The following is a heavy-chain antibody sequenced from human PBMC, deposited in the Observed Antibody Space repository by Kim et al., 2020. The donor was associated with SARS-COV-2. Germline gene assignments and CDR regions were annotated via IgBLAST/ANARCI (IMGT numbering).Heavy chain of an antibody. V-gene: IGHV5-51*01. CDR2: IYPGDSDT. CDR3: ARQPWGAAAGTGFGAFDI. D-gene: IGHD6-13*01. CDR1: GYSFTSYW. Sequence: GESLKISCKGSGYSFTSYWIGWVRQMPGKGLEWMGIIYPGDSDTRYSPSFQGQVTISADKSISTAYLQWSSLKASDTAMYYCARQPWGAAAGTGFGAFDICGQGTMVTVSS. J-gene: IGHJ3*02.